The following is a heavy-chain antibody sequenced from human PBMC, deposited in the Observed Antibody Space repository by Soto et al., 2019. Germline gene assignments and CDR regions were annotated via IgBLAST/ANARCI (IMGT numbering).Heavy chain of an antibody. CDR1: GFTFSRYS. CDR3: VKGSRYSNGWYDS. D-gene: IGHD6-19*01. V-gene: IGHV3-48*01. J-gene: IGHJ5*01. CDR2: ISSSSNSI. Sequence: GGSLRLSCAASGFTFSRYSMNWVRQAPGKGLEWVSYISSSSNSIYYADSVKGRFTISRDNSKNTLYLQMSSLRPEDTAVYYCVKGSRYSNGWYDSWGQGTLVIVSS.